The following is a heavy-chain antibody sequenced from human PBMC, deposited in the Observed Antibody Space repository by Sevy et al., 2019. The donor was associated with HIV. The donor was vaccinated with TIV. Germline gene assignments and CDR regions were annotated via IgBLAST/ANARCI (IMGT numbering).Heavy chain of an antibody. V-gene: IGHV4-4*07. Sequence: SETLSLTCTVSGGSISSYYWSWIRQPAGKGLEWIGRIYTSGSTNYNPSLKSRVTMSVDTSKNQFSLKLGSVTAADTAVYYCARDCSSTSCLYYYYGMDVWGQGTTVTVSS. J-gene: IGHJ6*02. D-gene: IGHD2-2*01. CDR2: IYTSGST. CDR1: GGSISSYY. CDR3: ARDCSSTSCLYYYYGMDV.